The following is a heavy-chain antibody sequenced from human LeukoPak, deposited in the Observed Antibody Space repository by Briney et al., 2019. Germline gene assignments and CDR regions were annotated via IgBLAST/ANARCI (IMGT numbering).Heavy chain of an antibody. CDR3: ARGSQLERPFYYYGMDV. CDR1: GFTFSSYW. D-gene: IGHD1-1*01. CDR2: IKQDGSGK. V-gene: IGHV3-7*01. Sequence: PGGSLRLSCAASGFTFSSYWMSWVRQAPGKGLEWVANIKQDGSGKYYVDSVKGRFTISRDNAKNSLYLQMNSLRAEDTAVYYCARGSQLERPFYYYGMDVWGQGTTVTVSS. J-gene: IGHJ6*02.